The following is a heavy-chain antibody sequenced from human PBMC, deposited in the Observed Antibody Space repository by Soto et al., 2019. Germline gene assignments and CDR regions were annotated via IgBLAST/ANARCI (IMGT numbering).Heavy chain of an antibody. CDR2: INVGNGNT. J-gene: IGHJ6*04. V-gene: IGHV1-3*01. Sequence: QAQLVQSGAEVKKPGASVKVSCKASGYTFTIYEIYWVRQAPGQKLEWMGWINVGNGNTKYSQKFQGRGTITRETAARTAYMELSGLTFEDTAVYYCARNYHGLGVWGKGTTVTVSS. D-gene: IGHD3-10*01. CDR3: ARNYHGLGV. CDR1: GYTFTIYE.